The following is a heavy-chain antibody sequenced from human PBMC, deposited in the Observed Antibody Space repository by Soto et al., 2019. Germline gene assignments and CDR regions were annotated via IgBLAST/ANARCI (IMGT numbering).Heavy chain of an antibody. V-gene: IGHV1-69*08. Sequence: QVQLVQSGAEVKKPGSSVKVSCKASGGTFSSYTISWVRQAHGQGLEWMGRIIPILGIANYAQKFQGRVTITADKSTSTAYMELSSLRSEDTAVYYCARDGATADFDYWGQGTLVTVSS. CDR1: GGTFSSYT. J-gene: IGHJ4*02. CDR3: ARDGATADFDY. D-gene: IGHD5-12*01. CDR2: IIPILGIA.